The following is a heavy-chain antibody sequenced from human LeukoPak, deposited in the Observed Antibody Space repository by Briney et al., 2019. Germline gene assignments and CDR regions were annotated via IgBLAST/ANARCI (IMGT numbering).Heavy chain of an antibody. CDR2: ISHSSTYI. V-gene: IGHV3-21*01. CDR1: GFTFSTFG. J-gene: IGHJ4*02. Sequence: PGGSLRLSCAASGFTFSTFGFNWVRQAPGKGLEWASSISHSSTYISYADSVKGRFTISRDNARNSLYLQMNSLRAEDTAVYYCARGYYYDSSVAYWGQGTLVTVSS. D-gene: IGHD3-22*01. CDR3: ARGYYYDSSVAY.